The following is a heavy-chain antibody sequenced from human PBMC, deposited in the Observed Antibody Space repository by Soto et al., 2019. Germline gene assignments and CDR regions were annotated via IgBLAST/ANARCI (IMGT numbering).Heavy chain of an antibody. CDR3: TTGALKPARLRGSWYYGMDV. D-gene: IGHD6-6*01. J-gene: IGHJ6*02. Sequence: PGGSLRLSCAASGFTFSNAWMNWVRQAPGKGLEWVGRIKGKTDGGTTDYAAPVKGRFTISRDDSKNTLYLQMNSLKTEDTAVYYCTTGALKPARLRGSWYYGMDVWGQGTTVTVSS. CDR2: IKGKTDGGTT. CDR1: GFTFSNAW. V-gene: IGHV3-15*07.